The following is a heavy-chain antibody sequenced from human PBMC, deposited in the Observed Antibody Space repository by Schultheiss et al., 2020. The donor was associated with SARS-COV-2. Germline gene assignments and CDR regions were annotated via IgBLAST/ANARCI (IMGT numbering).Heavy chain of an antibody. V-gene: IGHV3-74*01. CDR1: GFTVSSNY. J-gene: IGHJ5*02. D-gene: IGHD6-13*01. Sequence: GGSLRLSCAASGFTVSSNYMSWVRQIPGKGLVWVSRINSDGSASSYADSVKGRFTVSRDNAGNTLYLQMNNLRVEDTAIYYCARARAEQHLPFSWGPIPHPTTWFDPWGQGTLVTVSS. CDR3: ARARAEQHLPFSWGPIPHPTTWFDP. CDR2: INSDGSAS.